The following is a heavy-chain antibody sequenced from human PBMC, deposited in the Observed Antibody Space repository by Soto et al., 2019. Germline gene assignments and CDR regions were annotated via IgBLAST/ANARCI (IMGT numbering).Heavy chain of an antibody. CDR2: IYYSGST. CDR1: GGSISSSSYY. V-gene: IGHV4-39*01. D-gene: IGHD2-15*01. Sequence: SETLSLTCTVSGGSISSSSYYWGWIRQPPGKGLEWIGSIYYSGSTYYNPSLKSRVTISVDTSKNQFSLKLSSVTAADTAVYYCARHLPPLGYCSGGSCYLVGVSAWFDPWGQGTLVTVSS. CDR3: ARHLPPLGYCSGGSCYLVGVSAWFDP. J-gene: IGHJ5*02.